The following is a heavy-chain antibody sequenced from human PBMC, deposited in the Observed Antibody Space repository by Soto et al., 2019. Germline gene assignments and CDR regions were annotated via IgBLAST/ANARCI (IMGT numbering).Heavy chain of an antibody. Sequence: QVQLVQSGAEVKKPGSSVKVSCKASGGTFSSYAISWVRQAPGQGLEWMGGIIPIFGTANYAQKFQGRVTITADESTSTAYMELSSLRSEDTAVYYCARSDYYGSGSYYNVLFDYWGQGPLVTVSS. D-gene: IGHD3-10*01. J-gene: IGHJ4*02. CDR1: GGTFSSYA. CDR2: IIPIFGTA. V-gene: IGHV1-69*01. CDR3: ARSDYYGSGSYYNVLFDY.